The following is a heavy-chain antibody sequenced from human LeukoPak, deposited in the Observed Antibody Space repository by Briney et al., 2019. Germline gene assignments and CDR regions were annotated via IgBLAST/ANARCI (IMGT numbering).Heavy chain of an antibody. J-gene: IGHJ4*02. CDR3: ARGLRYSGYDGDLFDH. D-gene: IGHD5-12*01. V-gene: IGHV3-53*01. Sequence: GGSLRLSCAASGFTVSSNYMSWVRQAPGKGLEWVSVIYSGGSTYYADSVKGRFTISRDNSKNTLYLQMNSLRAEDTAVYYCARGLRYSGYDGDLFDHWGQGTLVTVSS. CDR2: IYSGGST. CDR1: GFTVSSNY.